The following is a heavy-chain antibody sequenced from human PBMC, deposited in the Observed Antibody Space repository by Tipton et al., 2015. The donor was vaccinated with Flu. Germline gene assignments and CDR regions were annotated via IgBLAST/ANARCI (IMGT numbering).Heavy chain of an antibody. J-gene: IGHJ4*02. CDR3: ARLPLPLSYFDY. V-gene: IGHV4-59*01. CDR1: GDSISSDY. CDR2: IYYSGST. Sequence: TLSLTCTVSGDSISSDYWSWIRQPPGKGLEWIGYIYYSGSTIYNPSLKSRVTISLDTSKSQFSLKLSSVTAADTAVYYCARLPLPLSYFDYWGQGTLVTVSS.